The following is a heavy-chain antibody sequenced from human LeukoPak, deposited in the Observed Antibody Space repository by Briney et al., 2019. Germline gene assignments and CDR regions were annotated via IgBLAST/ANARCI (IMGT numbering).Heavy chain of an antibody. D-gene: IGHD3-9*01. J-gene: IGHJ4*02. V-gene: IGHV3-33*01. CDR1: GFTFSSYG. Sequence: PGRSLRLSCAASGFTFSSYGMHWVRQAPGKGLEWVAVIWYDGSNKYYADSVKGRFTISRDNSKNTLYLQMNSLRAEDTAVYYCAREQEYYDILTGYYPSGGFDYWGQGTLVTVSS. CDR2: IWYDGSNK. CDR3: AREQEYYDILTGYYPSGGFDY.